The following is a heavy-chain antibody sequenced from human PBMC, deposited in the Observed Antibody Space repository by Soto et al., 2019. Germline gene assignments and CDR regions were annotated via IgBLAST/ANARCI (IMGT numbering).Heavy chain of an antibody. CDR3: AGDLRNYGSVSSG. V-gene: IGHV3-48*02. J-gene: IGHJ4*02. CDR2: ISSGSSTR. Sequence: EVQLVESGGGLVQPGGSLRLSCAASGFTFSSSSMNWVRQAPGKGLGWVSYISSGSSTRYYADSVKGRFTISRDNAKNSLYLQMNSLRDEDTAVYYCAGDLRNYGSVSSGWGQGTLVTVSS. CDR1: GFTFSSSS. D-gene: IGHD3-10*01.